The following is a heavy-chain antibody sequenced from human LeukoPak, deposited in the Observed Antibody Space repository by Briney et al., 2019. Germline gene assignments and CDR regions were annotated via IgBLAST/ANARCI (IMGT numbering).Heavy chain of an antibody. V-gene: IGHV4-4*07. D-gene: IGHD3-22*01. J-gene: IGHJ3*01. Sequence: SETLSLTCTVSGGSISSYYCSWIRQPAGKGLEWIGRIYTSGSTNYNPSLKSRVTMSVDTSKNQFSLKLSSVTAADTAVYYCARDDSSGYYSYNAFDFWGQGTMVTVSS. CDR3: ARDDSSGYYSYNAFDF. CDR2: IYTSGST. CDR1: GGSISSYY.